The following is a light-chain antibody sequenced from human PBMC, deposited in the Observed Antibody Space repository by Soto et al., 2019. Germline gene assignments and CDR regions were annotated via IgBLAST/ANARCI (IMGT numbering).Light chain of an antibody. V-gene: IGKV1-39*01. CDR1: QSISSY. J-gene: IGKJ5*01. Sequence: DIQMTQSPSSLSASVGDRVTITCRASQSISSYLNWYQQKPGKAPKLLIYAASSLQSGVPSRFIGSGSGTDFTLNISSLQPEDFATYYGQQSYSTPPITFGQGTRLEIK. CDR2: AAS. CDR3: QQSYSTPPIT.